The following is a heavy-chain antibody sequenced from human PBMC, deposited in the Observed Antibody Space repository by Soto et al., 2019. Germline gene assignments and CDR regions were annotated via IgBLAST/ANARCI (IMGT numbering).Heavy chain of an antibody. D-gene: IGHD3-3*01. CDR1: VGSISSGGYY. Sequence: QVQLQESGPGLVRPSQTLPLTCPVSVGSISSGGYYWSWIRQPPGKGREWIGYIYYSGSTDYTPSLNSRVTMSVDTSKNQFSLKLSSVTAADTAVYYCASPLQARRDEFSVYYFDYWGQGTLVTVSS. J-gene: IGHJ4*02. V-gene: IGHV4-31*03. CDR3: ASPLQARRDEFSVYYFDY. CDR2: IYYSGST.